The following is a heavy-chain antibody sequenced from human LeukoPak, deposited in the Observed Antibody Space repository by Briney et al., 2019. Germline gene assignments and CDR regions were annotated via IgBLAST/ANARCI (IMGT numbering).Heavy chain of an antibody. Sequence: PGGSLRLSCTASGFTFSSYEMNWVRQAPGKGLEGVSYISSSGSTIYYADSVKGRFTISRDNAKNSLYLQMNSLRAEDTAVYYCARDETQLLHSFDYWGQGTLVTVSS. V-gene: IGHV3-48*03. CDR1: GFTFSSYE. J-gene: IGHJ4*02. CDR3: ARDETQLLHSFDY. D-gene: IGHD2-2*01. CDR2: ISSSGSTI.